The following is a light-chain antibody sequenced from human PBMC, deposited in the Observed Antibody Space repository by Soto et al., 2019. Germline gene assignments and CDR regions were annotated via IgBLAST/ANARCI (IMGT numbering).Light chain of an antibody. Sequence: IVWTQSPGTLSLSPGERATLSCRASQSVSSSYLGWYQQKPGQAPRLLIYGASSRATGIPDRFSGSGSGTDFTLTISRLEPEDFAVYYCQQYGSSPVTFGPGTKVDIK. CDR1: QSVSSSY. CDR2: GAS. CDR3: QQYGSSPVT. V-gene: IGKV3-20*01. J-gene: IGKJ3*01.